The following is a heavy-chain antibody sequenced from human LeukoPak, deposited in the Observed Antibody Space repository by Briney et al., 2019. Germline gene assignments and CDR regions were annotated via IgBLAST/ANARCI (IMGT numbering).Heavy chain of an antibody. CDR3: ARDRGRANYYGSGYYFDY. CDR1: GYTFTGYY. J-gene: IGHJ4*02. V-gene: IGHV1-46*01. Sequence: ASVKVSCKASGYTFTGYYMHWVRQAPGQGLEWMGIINPSGGSTSYAQKFQGRVTMTRDTSTSTVYMELSSLRSEDTAVYYCARDRGRANYYGSGYYFDYWGQGTLVTVSS. CDR2: INPSGGST. D-gene: IGHD3-10*01.